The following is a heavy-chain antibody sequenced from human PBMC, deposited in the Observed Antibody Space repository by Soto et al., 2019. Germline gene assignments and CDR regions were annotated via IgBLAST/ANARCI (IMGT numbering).Heavy chain of an antibody. CDR2: ISYDGSNK. CDR3: AMSISSSRYALWSNWYCDV. D-gene: IGHD6-13*01. V-gene: IGHV3-30*03. CDR1: GFTFSSYG. Sequence: QVQLVESGGGVVQPGRSLRLSCAASGFTFSSYGMHWVRQAPGKGLEWVAVISYDGSNKYYADPVKGRFTISRDNSKSTRHPQMTSRSAGDTAVYYGAMSISSSRYALWSNWYCDVWGRGTLVTVSS. J-gene: IGHJ2*01.